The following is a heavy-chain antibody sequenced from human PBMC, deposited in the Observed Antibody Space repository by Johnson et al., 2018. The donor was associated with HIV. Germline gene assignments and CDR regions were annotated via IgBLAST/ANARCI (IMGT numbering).Heavy chain of an antibody. V-gene: IGHV3-9*01. Sequence: VQLVESGGAVVQPGGSLRLSCAASGFTFDDYAMHWVRQAPGKGLEWVSGISWNSGSIGYADSVKGRFTISRDNAKNSLYLQMNSLRAEDTALYYCARDLGVVVATNAFDIWGQGTMVTVSS. CDR1: GFTFDDYA. D-gene: IGHD2-15*01. CDR2: ISWNSGSI. J-gene: IGHJ3*02. CDR3: ARDLGVVVATNAFDI.